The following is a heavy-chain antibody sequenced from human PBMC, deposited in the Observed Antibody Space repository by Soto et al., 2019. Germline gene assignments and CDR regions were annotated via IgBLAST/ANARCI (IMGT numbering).Heavy chain of an antibody. V-gene: IGHV3-9*01. CDR3: AKGLRFLEWLLDNLFDY. CDR2: ISWNSGSI. Sequence: TGGSLRLSCAASGFTFDDYAMHWVRQAPGKGLEWVSGISWNSGSIGYADSVKGRFTISRDNAKNSLYLQMNSLRAEDTALYYCAKGLRFLEWLLDNLFDYWGQGTLVTVSS. D-gene: IGHD3-3*01. J-gene: IGHJ4*02. CDR1: GFTFDDYA.